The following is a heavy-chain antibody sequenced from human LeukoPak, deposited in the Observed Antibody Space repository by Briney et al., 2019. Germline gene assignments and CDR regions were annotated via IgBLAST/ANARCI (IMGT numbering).Heavy chain of an antibody. V-gene: IGHV3-21*01. Sequence: GGSLRLSCAASGFTFSSYSMNWVSQAPGKGLEWVSSISSSSSYIYYADSVKGRFTISRDNAKNSLYLQMNSLRAEDTAVYYCARDRGYSGYDGGYYWGQGTLVTVSS. CDR2: ISSSSSYI. CDR1: GFTFSSYS. D-gene: IGHD5-12*01. J-gene: IGHJ4*02. CDR3: ARDRGYSGYDGGYY.